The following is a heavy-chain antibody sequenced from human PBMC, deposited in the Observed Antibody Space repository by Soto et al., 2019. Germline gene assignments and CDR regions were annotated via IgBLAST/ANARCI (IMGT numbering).Heavy chain of an antibody. CDR1: GGSFSGYY. CDR3: ARVLCSSWYGPDNWFAP. CDR2: INHSGST. D-gene: IGHD6-13*01. Sequence: SETLSLTCAVYGGSFSGYYWSWIRQPPGKGLEWIGEINHSGSTNYNPSLKSRVTISVDTSKNQFSLKLSSVTAADTAVYYCARVLCSSWYGPDNWFAPCGQGTLVTVSS. V-gene: IGHV4-34*01. J-gene: IGHJ5*02.